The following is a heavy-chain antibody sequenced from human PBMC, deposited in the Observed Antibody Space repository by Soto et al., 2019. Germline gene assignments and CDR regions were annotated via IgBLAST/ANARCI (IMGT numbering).Heavy chain of an antibody. J-gene: IGHJ6*02. V-gene: IGHV4-31*03. D-gene: IGHD2-2*01. Sequence: QVQLQESGPGLVKPSQTLSLTCTVSGGSISSGGYYWSWIRQHPGKGLEWIGYIYYSGRTSYNPSLKSRVTISVDTSKNQFSLKLSSVTAADTAVYYCAREIDCSSTSCYAGAPGGMDVWGQGTTVTVSS. CDR1: GGSISSGGYY. CDR2: IYYSGRT. CDR3: AREIDCSSTSCYAGAPGGMDV.